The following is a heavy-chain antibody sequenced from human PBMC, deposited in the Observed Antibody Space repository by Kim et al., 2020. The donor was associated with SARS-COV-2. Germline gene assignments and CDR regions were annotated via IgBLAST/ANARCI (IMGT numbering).Heavy chain of an antibody. J-gene: IGHJ4*02. Sequence: SETLSLTCAVYGGSFSGYYWSWIRQPPGKGLEWIGEINHSGSTNYNPSLKSRVTISVDTSKNQFSLKLSSVTAADTAVYYCVRGRNYYGSGSYFYWGQGT. V-gene: IGHV4-34*01. D-gene: IGHD3-10*01. CDR2: INHSGST. CDR3: VRGRNYYGSGSYFY. CDR1: GGSFSGYY.